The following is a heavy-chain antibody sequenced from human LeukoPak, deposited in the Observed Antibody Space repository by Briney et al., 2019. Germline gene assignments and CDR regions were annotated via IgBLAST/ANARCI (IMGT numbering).Heavy chain of an antibody. V-gene: IGHV3-30*03. CDR1: GFIFDNYG. CDR2: ISSDGSKG. CDR3: ARAEREGGSPFGFDI. Sequence: GGSLRLSCAASGFIFDNYGIHWVRQAPGKGLEWLAVISSDGSKGSYGDSVKGRFTISRDNSKNTLYLQMNNLRGDDTSVYYCARAEREGGSPFGFDIWGQGTMVIVSS. D-gene: IGHD1-26*01. J-gene: IGHJ3*02.